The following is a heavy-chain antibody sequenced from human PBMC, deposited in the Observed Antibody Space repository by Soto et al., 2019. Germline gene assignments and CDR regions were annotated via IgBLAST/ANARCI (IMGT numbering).Heavy chain of an antibody. CDR1: GGSFSGYY. J-gene: IGHJ4*02. CDR2: INHSGST. CDR3: AREKVGRYCSGGSCYRRDY. V-gene: IGHV4-34*01. D-gene: IGHD2-15*01. Sequence: SETLSLTCAVYGGSFSGYYWSWIRQPPGKGLEWIGEINHSGSTNYNPSLKSRVTISVDTSKNQFSLKLSSVTAADTAVYYCAREKVGRYCSGGSCYRRDYWGQGTLVTVSS.